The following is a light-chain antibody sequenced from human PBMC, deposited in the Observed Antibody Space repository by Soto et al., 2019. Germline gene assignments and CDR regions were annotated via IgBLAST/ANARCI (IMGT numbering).Light chain of an antibody. CDR3: QQYISSPRT. V-gene: IGKV3-20*01. Sequence: EIVLTQSPGTLSLSPGERATLSCRASQSVSSNYLAWYQQKPGQAPRLLTYGASSRATGIPDRFSGSGSGTDFTLTISRLEPEDFAVYYCQQYISSPRTFGQGTKVDIK. CDR2: GAS. J-gene: IGKJ1*01. CDR1: QSVSSNY.